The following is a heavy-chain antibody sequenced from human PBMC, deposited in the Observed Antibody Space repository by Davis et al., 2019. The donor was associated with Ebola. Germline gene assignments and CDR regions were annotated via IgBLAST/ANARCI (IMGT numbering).Heavy chain of an antibody. Sequence: ASVKVSCKASGYTFTGYYMHWVRQAPGQGLEWMGWINPNNGGTNYAQKFQGRVTMTRDTSISTAYMELSRLRSDDTAVYYCARGAGNDYGDYDWGTDWGQGTLVTVSS. J-gene: IGHJ4*02. D-gene: IGHD4-17*01. CDR2: INPNNGGT. CDR1: GYTFTGYY. CDR3: ARGAGNDYGDYDWGTD. V-gene: IGHV1-2*02.